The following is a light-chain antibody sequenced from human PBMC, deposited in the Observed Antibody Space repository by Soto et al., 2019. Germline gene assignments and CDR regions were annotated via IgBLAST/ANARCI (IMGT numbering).Light chain of an antibody. Sequence: EIVFTQSPGTLSFSPGERATLSSRASQSVSSSYLAWYQQKPGQAPRLLIYGASSRATGIPDRFSGSGSGTDFTLTISRLEPEDFAVYYCQQYGSSPWTFGQGTKVDIK. CDR1: QSVSSSY. CDR2: GAS. V-gene: IGKV3-20*01. J-gene: IGKJ1*01. CDR3: QQYGSSPWT.